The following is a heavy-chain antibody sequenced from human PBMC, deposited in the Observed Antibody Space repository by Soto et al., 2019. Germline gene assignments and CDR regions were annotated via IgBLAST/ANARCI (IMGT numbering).Heavy chain of an antibody. CDR2: ISGYNGNT. CDR3: ARVDYYDSSGYYGY. CDR1: GYTFTIYG. J-gene: IGHJ4*02. V-gene: IGHV1-18*04. Sequence: QVQLVQSGAEVKKPGASVKVSCKASGYTFTIYGISWVRQAPGQGLEWMGWISGYNGNTDYAQNLQDRVTLPTAASTSSVYMELRSLRSDDTAVYYCARVDYYDSSGYYGYWGQGTLITVSS. D-gene: IGHD3-22*01.